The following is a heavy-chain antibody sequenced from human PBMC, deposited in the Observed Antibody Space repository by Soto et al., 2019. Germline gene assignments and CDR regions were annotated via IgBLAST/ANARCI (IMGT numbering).Heavy chain of an antibody. CDR2: IKQDGSEK. Sequence: VGSLRLSCAASGFTFNNYWMSWVRQVPGKGLEWVANIKQDGSEKYYVDSVKGRFTISRDNAKASLYVDLNSLRAEDTAVYYCARISGGFAATTSFDYWGQGTLVTVSS. CDR3: ARISGGFAATTSFDY. D-gene: IGHD3-16*01. CDR1: GFTFNNYW. V-gene: IGHV3-7*01. J-gene: IGHJ4*02.